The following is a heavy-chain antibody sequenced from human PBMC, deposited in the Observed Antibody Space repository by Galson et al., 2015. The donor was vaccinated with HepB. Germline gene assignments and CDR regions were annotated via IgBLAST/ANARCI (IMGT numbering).Heavy chain of an antibody. CDR2: INPNSGGT. Sequence: SVKVSCKASGYTFTSYGISWVRQAPGQGLEWMGRINPNSGGTNYAQKFQGRVTMTRDTSISTAYMELSRLRSDDTAVYYCARSRDSSGYPLLDYWGQGTLVTVSS. J-gene: IGHJ4*02. D-gene: IGHD3-22*01. CDR3: ARSRDSSGYPLLDY. V-gene: IGHV1-2*06. CDR1: GYTFTSYG.